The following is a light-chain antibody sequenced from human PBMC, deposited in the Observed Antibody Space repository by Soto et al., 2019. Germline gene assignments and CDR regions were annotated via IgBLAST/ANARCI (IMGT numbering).Light chain of an antibody. CDR2: EAS. J-gene: IGKJ5*01. V-gene: IGKV3-20*01. CDR3: QQYGNSPIT. CDR1: QSVSSSY. Sequence: EIVLTQSPGTLSLSPGERATLSCRASQSVSSSYLAWYEQKPGQAPRLLISEASNRATGIPARFSGSGSGTDFTLTISRLEPEDFAVYYCQQYGNSPITFGQGTRLEIK.